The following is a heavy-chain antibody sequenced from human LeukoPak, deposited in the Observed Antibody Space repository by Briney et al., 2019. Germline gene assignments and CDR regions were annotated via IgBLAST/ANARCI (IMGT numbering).Heavy chain of an antibody. CDR3: ARATPYGSGSYYNHPIY. D-gene: IGHD3-10*01. CDR2: IYYSGST. J-gene: IGHJ4*02. V-gene: IGHV4-30-4*07. CDR1: GGSISSGGYS. Sequence: SSQTLSLTCAVSGGSISSGGYSWSWIRQPPGKGLEWIGYIYYSGSTYYNPSLKSRVTVSVDTSKNQFSLKLSSVTAADTAVYYCARATPYGSGSYYNHPIYWGQGTLVTVSS.